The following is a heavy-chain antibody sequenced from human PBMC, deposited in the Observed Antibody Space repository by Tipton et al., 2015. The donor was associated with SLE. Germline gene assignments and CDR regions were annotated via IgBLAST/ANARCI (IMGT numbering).Heavy chain of an antibody. Sequence: TLSLTCDVSGVSITGTSYYWGWIRQSPGKGLEWIGNVYYSGNTYYNPSLESRLTISIDTSKNQFSLKLNSVTAADTAVYFCARPYCSGGSCVGGWFDPWGQGTLVTVSS. J-gene: IGHJ5*02. CDR3: ARPYCSGGSCVGGWFDP. CDR1: GVSITGTSYY. D-gene: IGHD2-15*01. CDR2: VYYSGNT. V-gene: IGHV4-39*07.